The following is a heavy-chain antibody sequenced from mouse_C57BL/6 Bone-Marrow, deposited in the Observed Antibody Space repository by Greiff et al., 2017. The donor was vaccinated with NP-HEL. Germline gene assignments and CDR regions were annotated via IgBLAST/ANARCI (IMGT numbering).Heavy chain of an antibody. CDR2: INPYNGGT. CDR1: GYTFTDYY. J-gene: IGHJ2*01. CDR3: ALYYGSSFYFDY. D-gene: IGHD1-1*01. Sequence: VQLQQSGPVLVKPGASVKMSCKASGYTFTDYYMNWVKQSHGKSLEWIGVINPYNGGTSYNQKFKGKATLTVDKSSSTAYMELNSLTSEDSAVYYCALYYGSSFYFDYWGQGTTLTVSS. V-gene: IGHV1-19*01.